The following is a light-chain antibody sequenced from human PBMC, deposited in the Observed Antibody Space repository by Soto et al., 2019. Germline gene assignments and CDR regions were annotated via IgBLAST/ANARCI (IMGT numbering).Light chain of an antibody. CDR3: SSYTTSTSFIL. CDR1: SSDIGNYDF. CDR2: EVS. V-gene: IGLV2-14*01. J-gene: IGLJ2*01. Sequence: QSALTQPASVSGSPGQSITISCTGTSSDIGNYDFVSWYQQVPGTAPKAMIYEVSSRPSGVSNRFSGSKSVNTASLTISGLPAEDEAYYYCSSYTTSTSFILFVGGTKLTVL.